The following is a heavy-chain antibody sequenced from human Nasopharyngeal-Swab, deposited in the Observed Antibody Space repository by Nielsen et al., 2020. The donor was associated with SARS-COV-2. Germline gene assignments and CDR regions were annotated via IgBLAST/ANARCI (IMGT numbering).Heavy chain of an antibody. CDR2: ISGSGGST. Sequence: GESLKISCAASGSTFSSYAMSWVRQAPGKGLEWVSAISGSGGSTYYADSVKGRFTISRDNSKNTLYLQMNSLRAEDTAVYYCAKDDDSSGYHFDYWGQGTLVTVSS. CDR1: GSTFSSYA. CDR3: AKDDDSSGYHFDY. D-gene: IGHD3-22*01. J-gene: IGHJ4*02. V-gene: IGHV3-23*01.